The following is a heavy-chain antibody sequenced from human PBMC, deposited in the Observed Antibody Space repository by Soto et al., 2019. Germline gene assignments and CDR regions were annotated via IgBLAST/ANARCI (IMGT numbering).Heavy chain of an antibody. D-gene: IGHD3-3*01. CDR2: IYYSGST. CDR1: GCSISSSSYY. CDR3: ASFYDFWSGYHPEYYYYGMDV. J-gene: IGHJ6*02. V-gene: IGHV4-39*01. Sequence: WETLSLTCTVSGCSISSSSYYWGWIRQRPGKGLEWIGSIYYSGSTYYNPSLKSRVTISVDTSNNQFSLKRSSATAADTAVYYCASFYDFWSGYHPEYYYYGMDVWGQGTRVTSP.